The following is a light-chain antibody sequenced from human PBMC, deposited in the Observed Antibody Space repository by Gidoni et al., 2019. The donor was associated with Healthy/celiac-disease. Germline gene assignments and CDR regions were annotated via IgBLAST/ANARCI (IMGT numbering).Light chain of an antibody. CDR2: GAS. J-gene: IGKJ5*01. Sequence: EIVLPQSPGTLSLSPGERATLSCRASQSVSSSYLAWYQQKPGQAPRLLIYGASSSATGIPDRFSGSGSGTDFTLTISRLEPEDYAVYYCQQYGSSPSITFGQGTRLEIK. CDR1: QSVSSSY. V-gene: IGKV3-20*01. CDR3: QQYGSSPSIT.